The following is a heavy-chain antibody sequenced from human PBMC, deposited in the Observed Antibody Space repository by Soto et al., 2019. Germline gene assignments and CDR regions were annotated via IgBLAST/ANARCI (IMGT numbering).Heavy chain of an antibody. CDR1: GYKFTTYF. Sequence: ASVTVASKASGYKFTTYFIHWVRQAPGQGLEWMGMIHPSGDTGYAQKFRGRVTMTIDTSTTTAYMELRNLTSEDTAVYFSVRGYCTTSPCSGDFQFWGQGTLVTVSS. D-gene: IGHD2-15*01. V-gene: IGHV1-46*01. CDR3: VRGYCTTSPCSGDFQF. CDR2: IHPSGDT. J-gene: IGHJ1*01.